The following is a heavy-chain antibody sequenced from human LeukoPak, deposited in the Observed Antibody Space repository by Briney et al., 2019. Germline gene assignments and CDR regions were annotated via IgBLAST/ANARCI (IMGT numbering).Heavy chain of an antibody. Sequence: ASVKVSCKASGYTFTSYAMHWVRQAPGQRLEWMGWINAGNGNTKYSQKFQGRVTITRDTSASAAYMELSSLRSEDTAVYYCARGIPLLGAFDIWGQGTMVTVSS. D-gene: IGHD2-21*01. CDR2: INAGNGNT. CDR3: ARGIPLLGAFDI. CDR1: GYTFTSYA. V-gene: IGHV1-3*01. J-gene: IGHJ3*02.